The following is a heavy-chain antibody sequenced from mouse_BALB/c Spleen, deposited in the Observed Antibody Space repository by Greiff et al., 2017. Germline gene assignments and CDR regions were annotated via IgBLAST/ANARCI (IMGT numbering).Heavy chain of an antibody. J-gene: IGHJ4*01. D-gene: IGHD2-3*01. Sequence: EVQLQQSGPELVKPGASVKISCKASGYTFTDYNMHWVKQSHGKSLEWIGYIYPYNGGTCYNQKFKSKATLTVDNSSSTAYMELRSLTSEDSAVYYCARRLLPYAMDYWGQGTSVTVSS. CDR3: ARRLLPYAMDY. CDR1: GYTFTDYN. V-gene: IGHV1S29*02. CDR2: IYPYNGGT.